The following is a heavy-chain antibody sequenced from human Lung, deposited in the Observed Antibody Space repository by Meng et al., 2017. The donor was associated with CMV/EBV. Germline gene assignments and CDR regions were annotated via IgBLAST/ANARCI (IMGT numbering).Heavy chain of an antibody. V-gene: IGHV1-2*02. CDR2: TSPNTGDT. CDR3: ARSVEVVIATLDP. D-gene: IGHD2-21*01. J-gene: IGHJ5*02. CDR1: GYTFTAYY. Sequence: SVXVPRXPSGYTFTAYYLHWVRQAPGQGIEWMGWTSPNTGDTNYAQKFQGRVTMTRDTSISTAYMELSSLTSDDTAVYYCARSVEVVIATLDPWGQGTLVTVSS.